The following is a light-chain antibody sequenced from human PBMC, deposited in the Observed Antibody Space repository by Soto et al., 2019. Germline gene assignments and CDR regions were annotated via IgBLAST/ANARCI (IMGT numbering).Light chain of an antibody. CDR1: QAISSW. CDR2: KAS. Sequence: IQMTQSPSTLSVSVGDRVTITCRASQAISSWLAWYQQKPGKAPKLLIYKASTLKSGVPSRFSGSGSGTEFTLTISDVQPEDFALYYCHQRQSWPRTFGQGTKVDIK. CDR3: HQRQSWPRT. J-gene: IGKJ1*01. V-gene: IGKV1-5*03.